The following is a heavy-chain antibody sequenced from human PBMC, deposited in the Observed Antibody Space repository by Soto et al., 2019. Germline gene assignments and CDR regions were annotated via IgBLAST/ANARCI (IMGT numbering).Heavy chain of an antibody. CDR1: GFTFSSYA. CDR2: ISDDGTNK. Sequence: ESGGGVVQPGRSLRLSRAASGFTFSSYAMHWVRQAPGKGLEWVAVISDDGTNKDYADSVKGRFTISRDKSKSTLDLQMDSLRPEETAVYYCARDGSYYDVLTEHYFDVWGQGTLVSVSA. J-gene: IGHJ4*02. V-gene: IGHV3-30*04. D-gene: IGHD3-9*01. CDR3: ARDGSYYDVLTEHYFDV.